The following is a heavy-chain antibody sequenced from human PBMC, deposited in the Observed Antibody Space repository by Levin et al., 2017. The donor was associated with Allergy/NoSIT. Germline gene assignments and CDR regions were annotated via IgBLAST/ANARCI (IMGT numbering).Heavy chain of an antibody. CDR3: AKAGYYYDSGGYHGAFDY. CDR2: ISYDGTNK. J-gene: IGHJ4*02. CDR1: GFSFSSYG. V-gene: IGHV3-30*18. D-gene: IGHD3-22*01. Sequence: GGSLRLSCVVSGFSFSSYGMHWVRQAPGKGLEWVAVISYDGTNKHYADSVKGRFTISRDNSKNTLYLQMNSLRAEDTAVYYCAKAGYYYDSGGYHGAFDYWGQGTLVTVSS.